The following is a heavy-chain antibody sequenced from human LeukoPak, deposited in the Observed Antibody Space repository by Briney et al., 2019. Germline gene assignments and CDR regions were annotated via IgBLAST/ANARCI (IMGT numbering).Heavy chain of an antibody. V-gene: IGHV1-2*06. CDR1: GYTFTSYG. D-gene: IGHD5-24*01. CDR2: LNPNTGHA. CDR3: AKDRDGANRIIL. Sequence: ASVKVSCKASGYTFTSYGISWVRQAPGQGPEWMGRLNPNTGHAVYAFKFQGRVTITGDTSSNTAYMEVTRLTSDDTALYYCAKDRDGANRIILWGQGTLVTVSS. J-gene: IGHJ4*02.